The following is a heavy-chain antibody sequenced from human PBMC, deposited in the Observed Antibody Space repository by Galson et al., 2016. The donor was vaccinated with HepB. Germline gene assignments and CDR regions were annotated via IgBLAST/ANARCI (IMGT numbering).Heavy chain of an antibody. J-gene: IGHJ4*02. CDR1: GFTFGDYA. V-gene: IGHV3-49*03. Sequence: SLRLSCAASGFTFGDYAMSWFRQAPGMGLEWVGFIRSKTYGATTEYAASVKGRFSISRDDSNSIAYLQMNSLKTEDTAVYYCSRATKLYYYDSSGYGYWGQGTLFTVSS. CDR2: IRSKTYGATT. D-gene: IGHD3-22*01. CDR3: SRATKLYYYDSSGYGY.